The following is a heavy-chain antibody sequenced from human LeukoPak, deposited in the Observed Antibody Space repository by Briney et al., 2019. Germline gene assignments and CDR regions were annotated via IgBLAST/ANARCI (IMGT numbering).Heavy chain of an antibody. CDR1: GFTFSIYA. V-gene: IGHV3-23*01. CDR3: AKRYYDFPLDY. J-gene: IGHJ4*02. Sequence: GGSLRLSCAASGFTFSIYAMNWVRQAPGKGLQWVSSISANGGETHYADSVKGRFTISRDNSKNTLYLQINNPRVEDTAVYYCAKRYYDFPLDYWGQGTLVTVSS. CDR2: ISANGGET. D-gene: IGHD3-3*01.